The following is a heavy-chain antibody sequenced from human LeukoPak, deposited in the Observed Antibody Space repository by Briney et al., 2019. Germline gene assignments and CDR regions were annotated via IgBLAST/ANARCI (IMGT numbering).Heavy chain of an antibody. V-gene: IGHV3-20*04. CDR1: GFTFSDYY. CDR2: INWKTGNG. CDR3: TRRAARWQFDL. Sequence: GGSLRLSCAASGFTFSDYYMSWIRQAPGRGLEWVSGINWKTGNGIYADSVKGRFTISRDNAKNSLYLQMSSLRAEDTALYYCTRRAARWQFDLWGRGTLLTVSS. J-gene: IGHJ2*01. D-gene: IGHD5-24*01.